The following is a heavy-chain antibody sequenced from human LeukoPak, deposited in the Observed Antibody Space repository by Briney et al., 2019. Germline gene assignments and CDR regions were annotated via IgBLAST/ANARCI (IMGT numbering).Heavy chain of an antibody. CDR3: AKDSGYYGSGSYHPHFDY. CDR2: ISGSGGST. J-gene: IGHJ4*02. V-gene: IGHV3-23*01. CDR1: GFGFGDHG. D-gene: IGHD3-10*01. Sequence: GGSLRLSCSASGFGFGDHGMSWVRQVPGKGLEWVSAISGSGGSTYYADSVKGRFTISRDNSKNTLYLQMNSLRAEDTAVYYCAKDSGYYGSGSYHPHFDYWGQGTLVTVSS.